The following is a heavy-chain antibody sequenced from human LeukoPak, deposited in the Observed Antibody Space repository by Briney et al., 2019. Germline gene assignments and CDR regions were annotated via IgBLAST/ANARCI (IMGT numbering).Heavy chain of an antibody. CDR3: AREYTSSLRYFDY. V-gene: IGHV4-31*03. CDR2: IYYSGST. CDR1: GGSISSGGYY. Sequence: SQTLSLTCTVSGGSISSGGYYWSWIRQHPGKGLEWIGYIYYSGSTYYNPSLKSRVTISVDTSKNQFSLKLSSVTAADTAVYYCAREYTSSLRYFDYWGQGTLVTVSS. D-gene: IGHD6-13*01. J-gene: IGHJ4*02.